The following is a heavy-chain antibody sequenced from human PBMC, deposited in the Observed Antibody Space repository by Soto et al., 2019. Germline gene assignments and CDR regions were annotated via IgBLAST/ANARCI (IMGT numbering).Heavy chain of an antibody. D-gene: IGHD6-13*01. V-gene: IGHV3-30-3*01. Sequence: QVQLLDSGGGVVQPGRSLRLSCAASGFSFSSHAMHWVRQAPGKGLEWVAVISYDGYNQYYADSVKGRCTISRDNSKNPLYLQMDSLRPEDTSLYYCARGSTRGAAEDFHHWGQGTLVTVSS. J-gene: IGHJ1*01. CDR1: GFSFSSHA. CDR3: ARGSTRGAAEDFHH. CDR2: ISYDGYNQ.